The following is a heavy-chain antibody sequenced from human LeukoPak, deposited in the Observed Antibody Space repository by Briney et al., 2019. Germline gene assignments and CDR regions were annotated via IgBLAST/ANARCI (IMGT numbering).Heavy chain of an antibody. J-gene: IGHJ4*02. CDR3: ARFINPTRAWDY. CDR1: GGSTSSGNYF. CDR2: IYYSGST. D-gene: IGHD3-16*02. V-gene: IGHV4-61*05. Sequence: PSETLSLTCTVSGGSTSSGNYFWGWVRQPPGKGLEWIGYIYYSGSTNYNPSLKSRVTILVDTSKNQFSLKLTSVTAADTAVYYCARFINPTRAWDYWGQGTLVTVSS.